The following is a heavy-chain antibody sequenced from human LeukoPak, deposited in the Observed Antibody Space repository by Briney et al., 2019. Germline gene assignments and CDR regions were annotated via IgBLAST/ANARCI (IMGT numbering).Heavy chain of an antibody. Sequence: SVSVSCKASGYTFTSYGISCVRRAPGQGLEWVGWISAYKGNTNYAQKLQGRVPMTTDTSTSTDYLELRSLRSDDTAVYYCARVTGVFWSGYPPDYSGQGTLVTASS. J-gene: IGHJ4*02. V-gene: IGHV1-18*01. CDR2: ISAYKGNT. D-gene: IGHD3-3*01. CDR3: ARVTGVFWSGYPPDY. CDR1: GYTFTSYG.